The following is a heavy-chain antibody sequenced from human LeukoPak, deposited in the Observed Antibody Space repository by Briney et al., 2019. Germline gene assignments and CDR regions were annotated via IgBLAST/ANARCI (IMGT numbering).Heavy chain of an antibody. CDR2: ISYDGSNK. V-gene: IGHV3-30*14. CDR1: GFTFSSYA. J-gene: IGHJ4*02. Sequence: GRSLRLSCAASGFTFSSYAMHWVRQAPGKGLEWVAVISYDGSNKYYADSVKGRFTISRDNSKNTLYLQMNSLRAEDTAVYYCARDIAAAWGYLDSWGQGTLVTVSS. D-gene: IGHD6-13*01. CDR3: ARDIAAAWGYLDS.